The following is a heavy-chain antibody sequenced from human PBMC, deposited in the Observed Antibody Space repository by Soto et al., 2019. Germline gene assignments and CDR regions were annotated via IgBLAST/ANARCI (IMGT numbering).Heavy chain of an antibody. J-gene: IGHJ4*02. V-gene: IGHV3-23*01. Sequence: EVQLSESGGDLAQPGGSLRLSCAASGFTVKSYTMSWVRQVPGKGLEWVSSIIGSDGSTYYADSVKGRFTISRDISKNTLYLQMNSLRVEDTAVYYWANDSRPDGAWDFDYWGQGTLVTVSS. D-gene: IGHD4-17*01. CDR3: ANDSRPDGAWDFDY. CDR2: IIGSDGST. CDR1: GFTVKSYT.